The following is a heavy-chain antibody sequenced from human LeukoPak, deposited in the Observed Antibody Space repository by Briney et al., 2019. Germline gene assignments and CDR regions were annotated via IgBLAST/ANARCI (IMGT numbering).Heavy chain of an antibody. V-gene: IGHV4-59*01. D-gene: IGHD2-15*01. Sequence: PSETLSLTCTVSGGSISSYYWRWIRQPPGKGLEWIGYIYYSGSTNYNPSLKSRVTISVDTSKNQFSLKLSSVTAADTAVYYCAREGSRPVGDYFDYWGQGTLVTVSS. CDR3: AREGSRPVGDYFDY. J-gene: IGHJ4*02. CDR2: IYYSGST. CDR1: GGSISSYY.